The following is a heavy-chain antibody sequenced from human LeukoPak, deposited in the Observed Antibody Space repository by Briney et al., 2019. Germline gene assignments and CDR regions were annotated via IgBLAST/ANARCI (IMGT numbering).Heavy chain of an antibody. CDR2: IKQDGSEK. Sequence: PGGSLRLSCAASGFTFSSYAMSWVRQAPGKGLEWVANIKQDGSEKYYVDSVKGRFTISRDNAKNSLYLQMNSLRAEDTAVYYCARDSYSVRGVRSFDYWGQGTLVTVSS. J-gene: IGHJ4*02. CDR1: GFTFSSYA. D-gene: IGHD3-10*01. V-gene: IGHV3-7*01. CDR3: ARDSYSVRGVRSFDY.